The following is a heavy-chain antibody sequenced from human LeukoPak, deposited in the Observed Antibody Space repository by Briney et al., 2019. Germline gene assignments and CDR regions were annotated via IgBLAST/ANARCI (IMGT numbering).Heavy chain of an antibody. D-gene: IGHD1-26*01. V-gene: IGHV3-20*04. CDR3: ARDLPYSGSYYYYHYMDV. CDR2: INWNGGST. J-gene: IGHJ6*03. CDR1: GFTFDDYG. Sequence: PGGSLRLSCAASGFTFDDYGMSWVRQAPGKGLEWVSGINWNGGSTGYADSVKGRFTISRDNAKNSLYLQMNSLRAEDTALYYCARDLPYSGSYYYYHYMDVWGKGTTVTVSS.